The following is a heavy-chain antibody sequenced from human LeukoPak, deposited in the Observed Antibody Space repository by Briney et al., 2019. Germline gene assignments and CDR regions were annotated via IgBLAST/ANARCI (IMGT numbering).Heavy chain of an antibody. CDR3: ARDSNGPAF. V-gene: IGHV3-53*01. D-gene: IGHD6-19*01. Sequence: PGGSLRLSCAASGFTVTDNYTSWVRQAPGKGLEWVSVIYRSGGTFYSDSVKGRFTISRDFSRNTLYLQMNSLRADDTAVYYCARDSNGPAFWGQGTLVTVSS. CDR2: IYRSGGT. CDR1: GFTVTDNY. J-gene: IGHJ4*02.